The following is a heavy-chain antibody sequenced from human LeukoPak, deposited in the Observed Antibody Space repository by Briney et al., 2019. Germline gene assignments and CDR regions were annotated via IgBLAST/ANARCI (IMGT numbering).Heavy chain of an antibody. V-gene: IGHV2-5*02. J-gene: IGHJ5*02. CDR1: GFSLSTSGVG. CDR3: AHSYYFGSRSYYNVWFAP. D-gene: IGHD3-10*01. CDR2: IYWDDEK. Sequence: SGPALVKPTQTLTLTCTFSGFSLSTSGVGVGWTRQPPGKALQWLALIYWDDEKYYSPSLKSRLSISRDTSRNQVVLTMTNMDPLDTATYFCAHSYYFGSRSYYNVWFAPWGLGTLVTVSS.